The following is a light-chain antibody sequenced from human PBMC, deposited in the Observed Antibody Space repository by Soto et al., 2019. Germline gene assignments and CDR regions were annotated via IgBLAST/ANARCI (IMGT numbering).Light chain of an antibody. Sequence: EIVLTQSPVTLSLSPGEIATLSCRASQSVSNNYLAWYQQKPGQAPRLLIYGASNRATGIPDRFSGSGSGKDFTLTISRLEPEDFAVYYCKQYGNSGKFGQGTKVDIK. CDR2: GAS. CDR1: QSVSNNY. V-gene: IGKV3-20*01. CDR3: KQYGNSGK. J-gene: IGKJ1*01.